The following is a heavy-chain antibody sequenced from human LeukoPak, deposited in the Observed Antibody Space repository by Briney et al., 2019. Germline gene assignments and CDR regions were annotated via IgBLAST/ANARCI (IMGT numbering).Heavy chain of an antibody. Sequence: KGGESLKISCKGSGYRFTSYWIGWVRQIPGKGLEWMGIIYPGDSDTRYSPSFQGQVTISADKSISTAYLLWSSLKASDTAMYYCASLPSMVRGVIGFDYWGQGTLVTVSS. CDR2: IYPGDSDT. CDR3: ASLPSMVRGVIGFDY. V-gene: IGHV5-51*01. D-gene: IGHD3-10*01. J-gene: IGHJ4*02. CDR1: GYRFTSYW.